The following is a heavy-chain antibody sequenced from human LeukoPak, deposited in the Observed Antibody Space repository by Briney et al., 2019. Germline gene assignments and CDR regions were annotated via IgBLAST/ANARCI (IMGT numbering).Heavy chain of an antibody. V-gene: IGHV5-51*01. CDR3: ARRERVGSTTWFDY. CDR1: GYNFTTYW. Sequence: GASLKISCKGSGYNFTTYWIAWVRQMPGKGLEWMGIIYPGDSDAKYSPSFQGQVTISVDKSTSTAYLQWLSLKASDTAMYYCARRERVGSTTWFDYWGQGTLVTVSS. J-gene: IGHJ5*01. CDR2: IYPGDSDA. D-gene: IGHD1-26*01.